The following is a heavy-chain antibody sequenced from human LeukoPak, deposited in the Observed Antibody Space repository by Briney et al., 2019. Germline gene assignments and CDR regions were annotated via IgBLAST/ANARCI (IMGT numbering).Heavy chain of an antibody. Sequence: SETLSLTCTVSGGSISSYYWSWIRQPAGKGLEWIGRIYTSGSTIYNPSLKSRVAMSVDTSKNQFSLKLSSVTAADTAVYYCARGRYESTRLSAYYYYYMDVWGKGTTVTVSS. CDR3: ARGRYESTRLSAYYYYYMDV. J-gene: IGHJ6*03. D-gene: IGHD1-14*01. V-gene: IGHV4-4*07. CDR2: IYTSGST. CDR1: GGSISSYY.